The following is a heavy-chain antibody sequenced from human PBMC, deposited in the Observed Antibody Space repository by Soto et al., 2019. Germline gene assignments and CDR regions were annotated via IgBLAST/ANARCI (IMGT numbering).Heavy chain of an antibody. CDR3: ARTYSSSWSPFDY. Sequence: QVQLQQWGAGLLKPSETLSLTCAVYGGSFSGYYWSWIRQPPGKGLEWIGEINQSGSTNYNPSLNSRVTISVDPSKTQFSLKLSSVTAADTAVYYCARTYSSSWSPFDYWGQGTLVTVSS. V-gene: IGHV4-34*01. CDR2: INQSGST. J-gene: IGHJ4*02. D-gene: IGHD6-13*01. CDR1: GGSFSGYY.